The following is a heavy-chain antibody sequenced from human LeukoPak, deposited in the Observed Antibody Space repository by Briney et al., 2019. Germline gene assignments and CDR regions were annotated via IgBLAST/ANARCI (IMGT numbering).Heavy chain of an antibody. V-gene: IGHV3-23*01. Sequence: PGGSLRLSCAASGFTFSSYAMSWVRQAPGKGLEWVSAISGSGGSTYYADSVKGRFTISRDNAKNTLHLQMNSLRAEDTAVYYCVRYYYDSSGYLFDYWGQGTLVTVSS. D-gene: IGHD3-22*01. CDR2: ISGSGGST. CDR1: GFTFSSYA. J-gene: IGHJ4*02. CDR3: VRYYYDSSGYLFDY.